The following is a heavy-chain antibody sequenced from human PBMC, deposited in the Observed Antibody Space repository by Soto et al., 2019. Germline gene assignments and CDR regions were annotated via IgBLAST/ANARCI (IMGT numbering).Heavy chain of an antibody. V-gene: IGHV1-2*02. Sequence: GASVKVSCKASGGTFSSYAISWVRQAPGQGLEWMGWINPNSGGTNYAQKFQGRVTMTRDTSISTAYMELSRLRSDDTAVYYCARGDYDYVWGSPTSSGMDVWGQGTTVTVSS. CDR2: INPNSGGT. J-gene: IGHJ6*02. CDR3: ARGDYDYVWGSPTSSGMDV. D-gene: IGHD3-16*01. CDR1: GGTFSSYA.